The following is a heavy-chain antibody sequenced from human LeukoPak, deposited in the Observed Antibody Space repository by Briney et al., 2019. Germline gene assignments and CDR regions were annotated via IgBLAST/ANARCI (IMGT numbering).Heavy chain of an antibody. V-gene: IGHV3-30-3*01. CDR1: GFTFSSYA. CDR2: ISYDGSNK. CDR3: ARDMGPMGSSSWYAFGY. Sequence: GRSLRLSCAASGFTFSSYAMHWVRQAPGKGLEWVAVISYDGSNKYYADSVKGRFTISRDNSKNTLYLQMNSLRAEDTAVYYCARDMGPMGSSSWYAFGYWGQGTLVTVSS. J-gene: IGHJ4*02. D-gene: IGHD6-13*01.